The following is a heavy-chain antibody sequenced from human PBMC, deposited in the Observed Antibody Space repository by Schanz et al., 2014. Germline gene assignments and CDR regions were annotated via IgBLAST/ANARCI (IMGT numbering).Heavy chain of an antibody. J-gene: IGHJ4*02. Sequence: QVQLVESGGGVVQPGRSLRLSCAASGFTFSRYGMHWVRQAPGKGLEWVAATRYDGNNKYYVDSVKGRFTISRDNSKNTLYLQVNSLSAEVTAVYYCVRDLGGDQTDYWGQGTLVTVSS. CDR1: GFTFSRYG. CDR3: VRDLGGDQTDY. V-gene: IGHV3-33*01. D-gene: IGHD4-17*01. CDR2: TRYDGNNK.